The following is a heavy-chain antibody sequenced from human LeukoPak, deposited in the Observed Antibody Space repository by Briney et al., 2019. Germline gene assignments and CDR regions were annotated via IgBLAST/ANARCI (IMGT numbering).Heavy chain of an antibody. D-gene: IGHD4-17*01. V-gene: IGHV1-2*02. J-gene: IGHJ3*02. CDR1: GYTFTGYY. Sequence: ASVKVSCKASGYTFTGYYMHWVRQAPGQGLEWMGWINPNSGGTNYAQKFQGRVTMTRDTSISTAYIELSRLRSDDTAVYYCARGRTVTTFRDAFDIWGQGTMVTVSS. CDR2: INPNSGGT. CDR3: ARGRTVTTFRDAFDI.